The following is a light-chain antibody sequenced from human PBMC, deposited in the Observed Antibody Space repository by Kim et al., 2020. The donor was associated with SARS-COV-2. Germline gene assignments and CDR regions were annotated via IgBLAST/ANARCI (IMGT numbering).Light chain of an antibody. V-gene: IGLV1-40*01. Sequence: QRVTAACPGGSSNIGAGYDVHWYRQLPGTAPKLLIYRNNNRPSGVPDRFSGSKSGTSASLAITGLQAEDEADYYCQSYDSSLNVVVFGGGTQLTVL. J-gene: IGLJ2*01. CDR3: QSYDSSLNVVV. CDR2: RNN. CDR1: SSNIGAGYD.